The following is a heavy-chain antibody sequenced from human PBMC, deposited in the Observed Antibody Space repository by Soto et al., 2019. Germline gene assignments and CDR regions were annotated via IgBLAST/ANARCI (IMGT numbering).Heavy chain of an antibody. CDR1: GYTFTSYD. CDR3: ARGGGYDFWSGYYPHYYYYGMDV. D-gene: IGHD3-3*01. V-gene: IGHV1-8*01. Sequence: ASVKVSCKASGYTFTSYDINWVRQATGQGLEWMGWMNPNSGNTGYAQKFQGRVTMTRNTPISTAYMELSSLRSEDTAVYYCARGGGYDFWSGYYPHYYYYGMDVWGQGTTVTVSS. J-gene: IGHJ6*02. CDR2: MNPNSGNT.